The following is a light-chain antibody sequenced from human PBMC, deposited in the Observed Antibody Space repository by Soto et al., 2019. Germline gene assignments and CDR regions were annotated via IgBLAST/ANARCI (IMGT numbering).Light chain of an antibody. CDR1: QSVSRY. Sequence: EIVLPQSPGTLSLSPGERATLSCRASQSVSRYLAWYQQKPGQAPRLLVYDGSNRTTGIPARFSASGSGTDFTLTISSLEPEDFAVYYCQQRSNCPITFGQGTRLEIK. CDR3: QQRSNCPIT. J-gene: IGKJ5*01. V-gene: IGKV3-11*01. CDR2: DGS.